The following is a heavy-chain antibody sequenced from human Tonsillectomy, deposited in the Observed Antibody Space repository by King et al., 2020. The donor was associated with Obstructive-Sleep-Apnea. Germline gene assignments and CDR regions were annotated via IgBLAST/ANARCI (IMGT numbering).Heavy chain of an antibody. D-gene: IGHD3-22*01. Sequence: QLQESGPGLVKPSETLSLTCTVSGGSISSSSYYWGWIRQPPGKGLEWIGSIYYSGSTYYNPSLKSRVTISVDTSKNQFSLKLSSVTAADTAVYYCARGLRRTAISGYSYLDYWGQGTLVTVSS. V-gene: IGHV4-39*07. J-gene: IGHJ4*02. CDR2: IYYSGST. CDR3: ARGLRRTAISGYSYLDY. CDR1: GGSISSSSYY.